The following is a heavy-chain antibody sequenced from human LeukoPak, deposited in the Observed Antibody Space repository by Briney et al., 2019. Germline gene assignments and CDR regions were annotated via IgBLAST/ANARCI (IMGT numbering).Heavy chain of an antibody. D-gene: IGHD3-9*01. V-gene: IGHV4-30-2*01. Sequence: SQTLSLTCTVSGGSISSGGYYWSWIRQPPGKGLEWIGYIYHSGATYYNPSLKSRVTISVDRSKNQFSLRLSSVTAADTAVYYCARDRDDILTGYYYFAYWGQEPLATVSS. J-gene: IGHJ4*02. CDR1: GGSISSGGYY. CDR3: ARDRDDILTGYYYFAY. CDR2: IYHSGAT.